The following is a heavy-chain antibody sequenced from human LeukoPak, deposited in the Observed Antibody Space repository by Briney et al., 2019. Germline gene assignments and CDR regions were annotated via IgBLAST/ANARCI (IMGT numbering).Heavy chain of an antibody. CDR2: INPNSGGT. Sequence: ASVTVSYTPSDYTFTRYYMHWVRQAPGQGLGWMGWINPNSGGTNYAQKFQGRVTMTRDTSISTAYMELSRLRSDDTAVYYCARDVSVVVAATPYYYYYMDVWGKGTTVTVSS. CDR1: DYTFTRYY. D-gene: IGHD2-15*01. J-gene: IGHJ6*03. CDR3: ARDVSVVVAATPYYYYYMDV. V-gene: IGHV1-2*02.